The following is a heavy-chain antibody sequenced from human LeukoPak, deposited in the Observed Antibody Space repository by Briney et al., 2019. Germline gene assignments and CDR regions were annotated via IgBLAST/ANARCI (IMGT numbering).Heavy chain of an antibody. D-gene: IGHD2-21*01. CDR1: GYTFTSYD. CDR2: MNPNSGNT. J-gene: IGHJ5*02. CDR3: ARSGIAKGANWFDP. Sequence: ASVKVSCKASGYTFTSYDINWVRQATGQGLEWMGWMNPNSGNTGYAQKFQGRVTMTRDTSVSTAYMELSRLISDDTAVYYCARSGIAKGANWFDPWGQGTLVTVSS. V-gene: IGHV1-8*01.